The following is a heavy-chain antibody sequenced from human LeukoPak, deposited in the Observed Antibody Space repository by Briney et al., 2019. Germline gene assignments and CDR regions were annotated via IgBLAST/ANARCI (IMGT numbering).Heavy chain of an antibody. CDR3: ARGNDYVWGSSYYYYYMDV. CDR2: IYHSGST. V-gene: IGHV4-4*02. D-gene: IGHD3-16*01. J-gene: IGHJ6*03. CDR1: GGSISSSNW. Sequence: PSETLSLTCTVSGGSISSSNWWSWVRQPPGKGLEWIGEIYHSGSTNYNPSLKSRVTISVDKSKNQFSLKLSSVTAADTAVYYCARGNDYVWGSSYYYYYMDVWGKGTTVAVSS.